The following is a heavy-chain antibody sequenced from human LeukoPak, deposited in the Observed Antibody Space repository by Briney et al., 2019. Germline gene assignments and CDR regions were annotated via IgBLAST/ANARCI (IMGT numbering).Heavy chain of an antibody. CDR2: IKQDGSEK. J-gene: IGHJ4*02. CDR3: ARDLGEISQSLGTLLFGD. CDR1: GFTFSSYW. D-gene: IGHD3-16*01. V-gene: IGHV3-7*01. Sequence: GGSLRLSCAASGFTFSSYWMSWVRQAPGKGLEWVANIKQDGSEKYYVDSVKGRFTISRDNAKNSLYLQMNSLRAEDTAVYYCARDLGEISQSLGTLLFGDWGQGTLVTVSS.